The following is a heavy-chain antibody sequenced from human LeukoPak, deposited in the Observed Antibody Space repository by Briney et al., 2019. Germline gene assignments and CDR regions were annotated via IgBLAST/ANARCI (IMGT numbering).Heavy chain of an antibody. CDR3: ARAGGRLRYCSSTSCPPYFDY. Sequence: PSQTLSLTCTVSGGSISSGSYYWSWIRQPAGKGLEWIGGIYTSGSTNYNPSLKSRVTISVDTSKNQFSLKLSSVTAADTAVYYCARAGGRLRYCSSTSCPPYFDYWGQGTLVTVSS. V-gene: IGHV4-61*02. D-gene: IGHD2-2*01. CDR2: IYTSGST. J-gene: IGHJ4*02. CDR1: GGSISSGSYY.